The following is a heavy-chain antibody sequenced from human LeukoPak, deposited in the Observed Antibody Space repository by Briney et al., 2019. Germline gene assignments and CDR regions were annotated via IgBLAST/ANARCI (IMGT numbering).Heavy chain of an antibody. Sequence: SETLSLTCAVSGGSISSSNWWSWVRQPPGKGLEWIGEIYHSGSTNYNPSLKSRVTISVDKSKNQFSLKLSSVTAADTAVYYCAREVITMIARRAFDIWGQGTMVTVSS. D-gene: IGHD3-22*01. CDR2: IYHSGST. CDR1: GGSISSSNW. CDR3: AREVITMIARRAFDI. J-gene: IGHJ3*02. V-gene: IGHV4-4*02.